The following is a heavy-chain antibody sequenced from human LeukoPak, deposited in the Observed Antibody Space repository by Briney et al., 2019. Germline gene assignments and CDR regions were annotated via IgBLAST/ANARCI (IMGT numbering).Heavy chain of an antibody. D-gene: IGHD3-22*01. CDR2: INYSGSI. J-gene: IGHJ5*02. CDR3: ARETGYYDSSGYLNWFDP. V-gene: IGHV4-34*01. CDR1: GGSFSGYY. Sequence: SETLSLTCGVYGGSFSGYYWTWIRQSPGKGLEWIGEINYSGSINYNPSLKSRVTISVDTSKSQFSLKLSSVTAADTAVYYCARETGYYDSSGYLNWFDPWGQGTLVTVSS.